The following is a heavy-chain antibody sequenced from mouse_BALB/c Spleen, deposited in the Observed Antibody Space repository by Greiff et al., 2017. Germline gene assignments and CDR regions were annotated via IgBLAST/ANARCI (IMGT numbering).Heavy chain of an antibody. J-gene: IGHJ3*01. CDR2: ISDGGSYT. D-gene: IGHD2-14*01. CDR1: GFTFSDYY. Sequence: EVMLVESGGGLVKPGGSLKLSCAASGFTFSDYYMYWVRQTPEKRLEWVATISDGGSYTYYPDSVKGRFTISRDNAKNNLYLQMSSLKSEDTAMYYCASGYDAPYWGQGTLVTVSA. CDR3: ASGYDAPY. V-gene: IGHV5-4*02.